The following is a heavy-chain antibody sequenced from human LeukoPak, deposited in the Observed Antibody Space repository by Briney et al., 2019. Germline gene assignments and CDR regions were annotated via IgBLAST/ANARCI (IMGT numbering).Heavy chain of an antibody. V-gene: IGHV4-34*01. CDR2: INHSGST. J-gene: IGHJ6*03. CDR1: GGSFSGYY. CDR3: TRDRDYGEIGYYYYYMDV. Sequence: SETLSLTCAVYGGSFSGYYWNWIRQPPGKGLEWIGEINHSGSTNYNPSLKSRVTISVDTSKNQFSLKLSSVTAADTAVYYCTRDRDYGEIGYYYYYMDVWGKGTTVTVSS. D-gene: IGHD4-17*01.